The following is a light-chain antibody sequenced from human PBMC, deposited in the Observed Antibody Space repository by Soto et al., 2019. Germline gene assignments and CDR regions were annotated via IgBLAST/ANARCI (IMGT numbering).Light chain of an antibody. CDR3: QSYDSSLSGYV. J-gene: IGLJ1*01. V-gene: IGLV1-40*01. CDR1: GSNIGAGYD. CDR2: GNS. Sequence: QSVLTQPPSVSGAPGQRVTISCTGSGSNIGAGYDVHWYQQFPGTAPKLLIYGNSNRPSGVPDRFSGSKSGTSASLAITGLQAEYEADYYGQSYDSSLSGYVFGTGTKVTVL.